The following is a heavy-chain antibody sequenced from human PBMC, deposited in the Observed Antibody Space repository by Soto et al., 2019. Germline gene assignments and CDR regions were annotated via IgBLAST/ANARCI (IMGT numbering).Heavy chain of an antibody. CDR1: GGSISSSSYY. Sequence: QLQLEESGPGLVKPSETLSLTCTVSGGSISSSSYYWGWIRQSPGKGLEWIGSVYYSGSTYYSPAPKSRVTISGDTYKKQTSLRLSSVTATDTAVYYCARISVASRYMDVWGKGATVTVSS. CDR3: ARISVASRYMDV. D-gene: IGHD5-12*01. J-gene: IGHJ6*03. CDR2: VYYSGST. V-gene: IGHV4-39*01.